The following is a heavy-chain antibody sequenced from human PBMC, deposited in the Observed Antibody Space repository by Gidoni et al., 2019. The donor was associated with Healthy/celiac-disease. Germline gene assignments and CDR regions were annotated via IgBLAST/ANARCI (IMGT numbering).Heavy chain of an antibody. CDR1: GYTFTGYN. Sequence: QVQLVQSGAEVKKPGASVKVSCKASGYTFTGYNMHWVRQAPGQGLEWMGWINPNSGGTNYAQKFQGRVTMTRDTSISTAYMELSRLRSDDTAVYYCARDGLWFGELLSSSAFDIWGQGTMVTVSS. D-gene: IGHD3-10*01. V-gene: IGHV1-2*02. CDR3: ARDGLWFGELLSSSAFDI. J-gene: IGHJ3*02. CDR2: INPNSGGT.